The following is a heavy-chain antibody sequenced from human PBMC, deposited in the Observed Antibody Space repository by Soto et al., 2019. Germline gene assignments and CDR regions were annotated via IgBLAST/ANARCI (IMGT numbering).Heavy chain of an antibody. J-gene: IGHJ4*02. Sequence: EVQLVESGGGLIQPGGSLRLSCAASGFTVSSNYMSWVRQAPGKGLEWVSVIYSGGSTYYADSVKGRFTISRDNSKNTLYLQMNSLRAEDTAVYYCASNIGRYSGYDWEVRTFDYWGQGTLLTVSS. D-gene: IGHD5-12*01. V-gene: IGHV3-53*01. CDR1: GFTVSSNY. CDR2: IYSGGST. CDR3: ASNIGRYSGYDWEVRTFDY.